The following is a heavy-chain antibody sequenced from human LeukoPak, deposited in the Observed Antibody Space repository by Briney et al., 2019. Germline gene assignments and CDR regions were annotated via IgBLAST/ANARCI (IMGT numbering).Heavy chain of an antibody. J-gene: IGHJ4*02. CDR1: GYTFTSYY. CDR3: ARSSNWNRFDY. Sequence: ASVKVSCKASGYTFTSYYIQWVRQAPGQGLEWMGIINPSGGSTTYAQKFQGRVTMTRDTSTSTVHMELSSLRSEDTAVYYCARSSNWNRFDYWGQGTLVTVSS. V-gene: IGHV1-46*01. D-gene: IGHD1-1*01. CDR2: INPSGGST.